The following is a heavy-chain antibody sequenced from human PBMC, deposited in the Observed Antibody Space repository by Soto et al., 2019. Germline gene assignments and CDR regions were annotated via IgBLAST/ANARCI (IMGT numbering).Heavy chain of an antibody. V-gene: IGHV3-23*01. CDR2: ISGNGGTT. CDR1: GFTFSSYA. Sequence: EVQLLESGGGLVQPGGSLRLSCAASGFTFSSYAMNWVRQAPGKGLEWVSGISGNGGTTYYAESVKGRFTISRDNSKNTLYMQMDSLRAEDTAVYYCVNPRGGYCSGGSCYVIDYWGQGTLVTVSS. CDR3: VNPRGGYCSGGSCYVIDY. D-gene: IGHD2-15*01. J-gene: IGHJ4*02.